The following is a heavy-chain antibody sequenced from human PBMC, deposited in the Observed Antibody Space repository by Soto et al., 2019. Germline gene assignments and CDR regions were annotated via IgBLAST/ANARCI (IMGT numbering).Heavy chain of an antibody. CDR2: ISGSGGST. CDR1: GFTVSRYA. Sequence: HPGGALRLSCAASGFTVSRYAMSWVRQAPGKGLEWVSAISGSGGSTYYADSVKGRFTISRDNSKNTLYLQMNSLRAEDTAVYYCAIHGYCSGGSCYFGYYYYYMDVWGKGTTVTVSS. D-gene: IGHD2-15*01. J-gene: IGHJ6*03. CDR3: AIHGYCSGGSCYFGYYYYYMDV. V-gene: IGHV3-23*01.